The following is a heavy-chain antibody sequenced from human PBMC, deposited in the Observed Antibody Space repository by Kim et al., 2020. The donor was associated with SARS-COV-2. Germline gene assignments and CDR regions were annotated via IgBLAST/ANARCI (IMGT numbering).Heavy chain of an antibody. CDR3: AKDFRGIAAAGRLDY. Sequence: DSVKGRFTISRDNSKTTLYLQMNSLRAEDTAVYYCAKDFRGIAAAGRLDYWGQGTLVTVSS. J-gene: IGHJ4*02. V-gene: IGHV3-23*01. D-gene: IGHD6-13*01.